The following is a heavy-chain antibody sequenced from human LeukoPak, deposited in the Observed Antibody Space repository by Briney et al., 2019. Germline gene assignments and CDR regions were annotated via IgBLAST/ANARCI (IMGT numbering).Heavy chain of an antibody. CDR3: AKFRTAFVVVTAIVY. J-gene: IGHJ4*02. CDR2: ISGSGGST. V-gene: IGHV3-23*01. CDR1: AFTFSSYA. Sequence: GGSLRLSSAASAFTFSSYAMSWVRQAPGKGLEWVSAISGSGGSTYYADSVKGRFTISRDNSKNTLYLQMNSLRAEDTAVYYCAKFRTAFVVVTAIVYWGQGTLVTVSS. D-gene: IGHD2-21*02.